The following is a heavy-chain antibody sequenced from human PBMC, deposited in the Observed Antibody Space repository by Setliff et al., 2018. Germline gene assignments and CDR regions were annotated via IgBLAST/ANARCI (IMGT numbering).Heavy chain of an antibody. V-gene: IGHV4-34*01. CDR2: INQSGST. D-gene: IGHD3-3*02. J-gene: IGHJ5*02. Sequence: SETLSLTCGGYAGSLSDYYWSWIRQPPGKGLEWIGEINQSGSTTYNPSLKGRVTISMDTSKNQFSLNLNSVTAADTALYYCAKESLAINTRWFDPWGQGSLVTVSS. CDR1: AGSLSDYY. CDR3: AKESLAINTRWFDP.